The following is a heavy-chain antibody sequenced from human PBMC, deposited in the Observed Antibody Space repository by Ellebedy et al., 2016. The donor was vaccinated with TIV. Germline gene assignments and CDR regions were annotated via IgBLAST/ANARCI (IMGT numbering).Heavy chain of an antibody. CDR2: IDWDDDK. J-gene: IGHJ4*02. Sequence: SGPTLVKPTQTLTLTCTFSGFSLSTSGMCVSWIRQPPGKALEWLARIDWDDDKYYSTSLKTRLTISKDTSKNQVVLTMTNMDPVDTATYYCARIQDCSSTSCYADYWGQGTLVTVSS. CDR3: ARIQDCSSTSCYADY. CDR1: GFSLSTSGMC. V-gene: IGHV2-70*11. D-gene: IGHD2-2*01.